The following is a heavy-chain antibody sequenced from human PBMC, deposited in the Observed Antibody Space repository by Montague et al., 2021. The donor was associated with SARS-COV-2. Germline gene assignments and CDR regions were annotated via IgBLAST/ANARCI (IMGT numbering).Heavy chain of an antibody. CDR2: IYYSGST. Sequence: SETLSLTCTVSGGSISSYYWSWIRQPPGKGLEWIGYIYYSGSTNYNPSLKSRVTISVDTSKNQFSLKLSSVTAADTAVYYCARGSGGSSPEDWLGFDPWGEGTLVTVSS. V-gene: IGHV4-59*01. J-gene: IGHJ5*02. D-gene: IGHD2-15*01. CDR1: GGSISSYY. CDR3: ARGSGGSSPEDWLGFDP.